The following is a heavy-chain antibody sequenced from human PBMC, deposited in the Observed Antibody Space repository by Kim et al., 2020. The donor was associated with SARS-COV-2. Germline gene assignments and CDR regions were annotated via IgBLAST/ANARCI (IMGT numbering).Heavy chain of an antibody. CDR2: IYYSGST. Sequence: SETLSLTCSVSGGSIEKYSWNWIRQSPGKGLEWIGSIYYSGSTNYNPSLKSRLTISVDTSKNQFSLKLSSVTAAETAGYSCARVQGPVARSYYYAMDV. D-gene: IGHD6-19*01. V-gene: IGHV4-59*01. J-gene: IGHJ6*01. CDR3: ARVQGPVARSYYYAMDV. CDR1: GGSIEKYS.